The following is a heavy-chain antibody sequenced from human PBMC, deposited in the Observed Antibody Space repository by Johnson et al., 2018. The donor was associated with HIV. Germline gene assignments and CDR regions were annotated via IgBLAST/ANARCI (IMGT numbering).Heavy chain of an antibody. D-gene: IGHD2-21*02. J-gene: IGHJ3*02. CDR1: GFSFDDYA. V-gene: IGHV3-9*01. CDR3: ARGGAYCGGDCYHAFDI. CDR2: ISWNSGSK. Sequence: VQLVESGGGLVQPGGSLRLSCAASGFSFDDYAMHWVRQAPGKGLEWVSGISWNSGSKGYADSVKGRFTISRDNAKNSLYLQMNSLRAEDTALYYCARGGAYCGGDCYHAFDIWGQGTMVTVSS.